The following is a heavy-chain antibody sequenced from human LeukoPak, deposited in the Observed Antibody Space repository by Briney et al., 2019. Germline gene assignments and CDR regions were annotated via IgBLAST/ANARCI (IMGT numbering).Heavy chain of an antibody. CDR3: ARGGIMISFGGVYVFDI. CDR2: IYSGGST. V-gene: IGHV3-53*01. J-gene: IGHJ3*02. Sequence: PGGSLRLPCAASGFSISSNYISWVRQAPGKGLEWVSVIYSGGSTFFADTVKGRFTISRDNSKNTMYLQMNSLRAEDTAVYYCARGGIMISFGGVYVFDIWGQGTMVTVSS. CDR1: GFSISSNY. D-gene: IGHD3-16*01.